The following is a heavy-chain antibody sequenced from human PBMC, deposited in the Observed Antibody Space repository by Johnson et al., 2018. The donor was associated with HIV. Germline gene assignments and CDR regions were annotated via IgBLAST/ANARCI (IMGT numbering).Heavy chain of an antibody. CDR1: GLTFSNYA. CDR3: AVEGARNPDGFDI. CDR2: ISYDGSNK. Sequence: QVRLVESGGGVVQPGRSLRLSCAASGLTFSNYAMHWVRQAPGKGLEWVAIISYDGSNKYFADSVKGRFTISRDNSKDTRYLQMTSLRPEDTAVYYCAVEGARNPDGFDILGQGTMVTVSS. D-gene: IGHD2/OR15-2a*01. J-gene: IGHJ3*02. V-gene: IGHV3-30*04.